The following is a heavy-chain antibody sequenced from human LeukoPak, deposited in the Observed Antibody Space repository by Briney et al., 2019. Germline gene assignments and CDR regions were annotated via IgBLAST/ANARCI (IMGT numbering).Heavy chain of an antibody. J-gene: IGHJ6*03. D-gene: IGHD2-15*01. V-gene: IGHV4-39*07. Sequence: SQTLSLTCTVSGGSISSSSYYWGWIRQPPGKGLEWIGSIYYSGSTYYNPSLKSRVTISVDTSKNQFSLKLSSVTAADTAVYYCARDYCSGGSCYVDVWGKGTTVTVSS. CDR3: ARDYCSGGSCYVDV. CDR2: IYYSGST. CDR1: GGSISSSSYY.